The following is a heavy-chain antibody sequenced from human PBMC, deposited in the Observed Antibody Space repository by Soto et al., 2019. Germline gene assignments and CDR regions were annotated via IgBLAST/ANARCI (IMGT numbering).Heavy chain of an antibody. Sequence: GSLRLSGAASGFTFSSYAMSWVRQAPGKGLEWVSAISGSGGSTYYADSVKGRFTISRDNSKNTLYLQMNSLRAEDTAVYYCARDIGYCSSTSCYPGNYYYYYGMDVWGQGTTVTVSS. CDR1: GFTFSSYA. CDR3: ARDIGYCSSTSCYPGNYYYYYGMDV. V-gene: IGHV3-23*01. CDR2: ISGSGGST. D-gene: IGHD2-2*01. J-gene: IGHJ6*02.